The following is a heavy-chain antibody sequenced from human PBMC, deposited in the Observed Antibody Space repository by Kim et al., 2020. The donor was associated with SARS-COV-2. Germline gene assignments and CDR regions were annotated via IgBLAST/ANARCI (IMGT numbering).Heavy chain of an antibody. V-gene: IGHV1-69*13. CDR2: IIPIFGTA. J-gene: IGHJ3*02. CDR1: GGTFSSYA. Sequence: SVKVSCKASGGTFSSYAISWVRQAPGQGLEWMGGIIPIFGTANYAQKFQGRVTITADESTSTAYMELSSLRSEDTAVYYCARDRAYSYGRNDAFDIWGQGTMVTVSS. CDR3: ARDRAYSYGRNDAFDI. D-gene: IGHD5-18*01.